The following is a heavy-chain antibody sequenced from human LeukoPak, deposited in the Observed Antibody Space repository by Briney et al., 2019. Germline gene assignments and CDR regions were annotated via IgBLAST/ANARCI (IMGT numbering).Heavy chain of an antibody. J-gene: IGHJ6*02. V-gene: IGHV1-2*02. Sequence: ASVKVSCKASGYTFTGYYMHWVRQAPGQGLEWMGWINPNSGGTNYAQKFQGRVTMTRDTSISTAYMELSRLRSDDTAVYYCARQKQARYYYYYGMDVWGQGTTVTVSS. CDR2: INPNSGGT. CDR1: GYTFTGYY. D-gene: IGHD6-13*01. CDR3: ARQKQARYYYYYGMDV.